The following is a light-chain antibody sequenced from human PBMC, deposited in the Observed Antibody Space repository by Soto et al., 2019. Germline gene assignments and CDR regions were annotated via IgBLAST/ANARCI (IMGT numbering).Light chain of an antibody. CDR1: SSNIGRNY. J-gene: IGLJ3*02. V-gene: IGLV1-47*01. CDR3: AAWDDSLSAWV. CDR2: RNN. Sequence: QSVLTQPPSASGTPGQRVTISCSGSSSNIGRNYVYWYQQLPGTAPKLLIYRNNQRPSGVPDRFSGSKSGTSASLAISGVRSEDEADYYCAAWDDSLSAWVFGEGTKVTVL.